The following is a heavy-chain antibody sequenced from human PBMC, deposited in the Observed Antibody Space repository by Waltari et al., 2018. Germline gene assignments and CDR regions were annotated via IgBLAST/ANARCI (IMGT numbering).Heavy chain of an antibody. Sequence: QVQLVQSGAEVKKSGASVKVSCKASGYTFTGYYMHWVRQAPGQGLEWVGRINPNSGGTNYAQKFQGRVTMTRDTSISTAYMELSRLRSDDTAVYYCARSPTYYYDSSGASDYWGQGTLVTVSS. D-gene: IGHD3-22*01. V-gene: IGHV1-2*06. CDR2: INPNSGGT. CDR1: GYTFTGYY. CDR3: ARSPTYYYDSSGASDY. J-gene: IGHJ4*02.